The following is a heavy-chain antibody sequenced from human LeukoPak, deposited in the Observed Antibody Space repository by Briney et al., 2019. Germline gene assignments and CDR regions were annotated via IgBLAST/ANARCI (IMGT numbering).Heavy chain of an antibody. J-gene: IGHJ4*02. CDR1: GFTFSSYA. D-gene: IGHD2-2*01. Sequence: GGSLRLSCAASGFTFSSYAMSWVRQAPGKGLEWVSAISGSGGSTYYADSVKGRFTVSRDNSKNTLYLEMNSLGGEDTAVYYCAREEGSSSHFDFWGQGTLVTVSS. V-gene: IGHV3-23*01. CDR3: AREEGSSSHFDF. CDR2: ISGSGGST.